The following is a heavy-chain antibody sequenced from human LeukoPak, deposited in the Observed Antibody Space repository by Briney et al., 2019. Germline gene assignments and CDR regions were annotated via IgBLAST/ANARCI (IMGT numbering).Heavy chain of an antibody. V-gene: IGHV1-69*05. D-gene: IGHD3-22*01. Sequence: ASVKVSCKASGGTFSSYAISWVRQAPGQGLEWMGGIIPIFGTANYAQKFQGSVTITTDDSTSTAYMELSSLRSEDTAVYYCARVFGDYYDSSGYYYYWGQGTLVTVSS. CDR2: IIPIFGTA. CDR1: GGTFSSYA. J-gene: IGHJ4*02. CDR3: ARVFGDYYDSSGYYYY.